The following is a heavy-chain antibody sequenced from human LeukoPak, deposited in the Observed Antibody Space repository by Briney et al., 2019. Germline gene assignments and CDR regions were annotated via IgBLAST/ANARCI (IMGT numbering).Heavy chain of an antibody. V-gene: IGHV3-74*01. CDR2: INSDGSST. CDR1: GFTFSNYW. J-gene: IGHJ4*02. Sequence: AGSLRLSCAASGFTFSNYWIHWVRQAPGKGLVWLSRINSDGSSTSDADSVKGRFTISRDNAKNTLYLQMNSLRVEDTAIYYCVKVRGRARVGYFDYWGQGTLVTVSS. CDR3: VKVRGRARVGYFDY. D-gene: IGHD1-26*01.